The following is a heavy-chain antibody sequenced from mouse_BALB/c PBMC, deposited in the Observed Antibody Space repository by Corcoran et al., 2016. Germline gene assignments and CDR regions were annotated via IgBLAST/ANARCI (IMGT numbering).Heavy chain of an antibody. CDR1: GYSITSGYY. V-gene: IGHV3-6*02. J-gene: IGHJ1*01. CDR3: ARQSYWYFDV. CDR2: ISYAGSN. Sequence: DVQLQESGPGLVKPSQSLSLTCSVTGYSITSGYYWNWIRQFPGNKLEWMGYISYAGSNNYNPTLKNQISITRDTSKNQFFLKLNFVTTEDTATYYCARQSYWYFDVWGAGTTVTVSS.